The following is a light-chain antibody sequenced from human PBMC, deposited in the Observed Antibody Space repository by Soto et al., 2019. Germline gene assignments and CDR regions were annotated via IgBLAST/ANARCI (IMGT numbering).Light chain of an antibody. V-gene: IGKV1-5*03. CDR2: EAS. CDR1: QSIRSA. Sequence: DPQMTQSPSTLSASVGDRVTITCRASQSIRSALAWYQQKPGKAPKLLIFEASSLQSGVPSRFSGSGSETEFTLTIISLQPDDFATYYCQQYNYLWTFGQGTKVEIK. J-gene: IGKJ1*01. CDR3: QQYNYLWT.